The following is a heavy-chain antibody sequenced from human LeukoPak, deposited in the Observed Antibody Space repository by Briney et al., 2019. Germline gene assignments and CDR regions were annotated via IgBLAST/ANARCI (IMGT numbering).Heavy chain of an antibody. Sequence: SETLSLTCTVAGGSISSYYWSWIRQPPGKGLEWIGYIYYSGSTNYNPSLKSRVTISVDTSKNQFSLKLSSVTAADTAVYYCARVGYSSGYYYDYWGQGTLVTVSS. V-gene: IGHV4-59*01. CDR1: GGSISSYY. J-gene: IGHJ4*02. CDR2: IYYSGST. D-gene: IGHD3-22*01. CDR3: ARVGYSSGYYYDY.